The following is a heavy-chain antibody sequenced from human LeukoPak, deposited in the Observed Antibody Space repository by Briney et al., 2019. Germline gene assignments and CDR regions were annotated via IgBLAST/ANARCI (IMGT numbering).Heavy chain of an antibody. CDR2: ISGSGGDT. J-gene: IGHJ3*02. CDR1: GFSFSSHV. Sequence: GGSLRLSCAASGFSFSSHVMHWVRQAPGKGLEWVSGISGSGGDTYYADSVKGRFTISRGNAKNSLYLQMNSLRAEDTAVYYCARLYSSSSGKAFDIWGQGTMVTVSS. D-gene: IGHD6-6*01. CDR3: ARLYSSSSGKAFDI. V-gene: IGHV3-23*01.